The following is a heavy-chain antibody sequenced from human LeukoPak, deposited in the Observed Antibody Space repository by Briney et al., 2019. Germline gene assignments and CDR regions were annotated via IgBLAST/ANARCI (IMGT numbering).Heavy chain of an antibody. D-gene: IGHD3-16*02. CDR3: AKGTRGGMITFGGVIVIPGY. CDR2: IGNSGGSI. V-gene: IGHV3-23*01. Sequence: LAGGSLRLSCAASGFTFSSYAMSWVRQAPGKGLEWVSIIGNSGGSIYYADSVKGRFTISRDNSKNTLYLQMNSLRAEDTAVYYCAKGTRGGMITFGGVIVIPGYWGQGTLVTVSS. J-gene: IGHJ4*02. CDR1: GFTFSSYA.